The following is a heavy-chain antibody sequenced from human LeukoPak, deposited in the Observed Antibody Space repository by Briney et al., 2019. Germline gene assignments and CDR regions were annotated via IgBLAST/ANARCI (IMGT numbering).Heavy chain of an antibody. CDR1: GGSISSYY. V-gene: IGHV3-9*01. Sequence: LSLTCTVSGGSISSYYWSWARQAPGKGLEWVSGISWNSGSIVYADSVKGRFTISRDNAKNSLYLQMNSLRAEDTAVYYCARGGLGGDRLNGDAFDIWGQGTMVTVSS. CDR3: ARGGLGGDRLNGDAFDI. CDR2: ISWNSGSI. D-gene: IGHD2-21*02. J-gene: IGHJ3*02.